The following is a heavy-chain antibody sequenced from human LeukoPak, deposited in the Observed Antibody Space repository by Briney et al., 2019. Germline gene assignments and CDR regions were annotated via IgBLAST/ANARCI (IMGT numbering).Heavy chain of an antibody. V-gene: IGHV3-23*01. CDR3: ARDARQVTMVRGVISYFDY. CDR2: ISGSGDST. CDR1: GFTFSSYV. D-gene: IGHD3-10*01. Sequence: GGSLRLSCAASGFTFSSYVMSWVRQAPGKGLEWVSSISGSGDSTYYADSVKGRFTISRDNSKNTLYLQMNSLRAEDTAVYYCARDARQVTMVRGVISYFDYWGQGTLVTVSS. J-gene: IGHJ4*02.